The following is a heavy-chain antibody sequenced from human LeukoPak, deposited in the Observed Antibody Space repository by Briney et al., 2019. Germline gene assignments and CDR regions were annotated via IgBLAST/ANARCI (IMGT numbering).Heavy chain of an antibody. CDR3: AKDSRHRIVGTTTFLDY. CDR1: GSTFDDYG. D-gene: IGHD1-26*01. CDR2: INWNGGST. Sequence: GGSLRLSCAASGSTFDDYGMSWVRQAPGKGLEWVSGINWNGGSTGYADSVKGRFTISRDNAKNSLYLQMNSLRAEDTAVYYCAKDSRHRIVGTTTFLDYWGQGTLVTVSS. J-gene: IGHJ4*02. V-gene: IGHV3-20*04.